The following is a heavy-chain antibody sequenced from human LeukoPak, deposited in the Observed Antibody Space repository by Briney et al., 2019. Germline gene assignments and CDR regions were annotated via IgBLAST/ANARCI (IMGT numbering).Heavy chain of an antibody. CDR1: GFTFSSYA. CDR3: AREDVAAAGTAYYYGMDV. CDR2: ISYDGSNK. J-gene: IGHJ6*02. D-gene: IGHD6-13*01. Sequence: GGSLRLSCAASGFTFSSYAMHWVRQAPGKGLEWVAVISYDGSNKYYADSVKGRFTISRDNSKNTLYLQMNSLRAEDTAVYYCAREDVAAAGTAYYYGMDVWGQGTTVTVSS. V-gene: IGHV3-30*04.